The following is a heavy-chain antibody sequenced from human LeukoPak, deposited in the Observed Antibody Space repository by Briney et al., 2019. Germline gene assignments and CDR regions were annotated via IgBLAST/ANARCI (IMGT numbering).Heavy chain of an antibody. CDR1: GDSISSGGYS. CDR3: ARGGWNKFDY. Sequence: PSETLSLTCAVSGDSISSGGYSWSWIRQPPGKGLEWIGYIYYSGSTYYNPSLKSRVTISVDKSKNQFSLKLSSVTAADTAVYYCARGGWNKFDYWGQGTLVTVSS. J-gene: IGHJ4*02. V-gene: IGHV4-30-4*07. D-gene: IGHD3-22*01. CDR2: IYYSGST.